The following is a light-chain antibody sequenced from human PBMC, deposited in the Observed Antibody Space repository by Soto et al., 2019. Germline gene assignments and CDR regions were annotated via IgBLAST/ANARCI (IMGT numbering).Light chain of an antibody. CDR1: SSDVGGYNY. Sequence: QSALTQPRSVSGSPRQSVTISCTGTSSDVGGYNYVSWYQQHPGKAPKLMIYDVSKRPSGVPDRFSGSKSGNTASLTISGLQAEDEADYYCCSYAGSYTRVFGGGTKLTVL. V-gene: IGLV2-11*01. CDR3: CSYAGSYTRV. J-gene: IGLJ3*02. CDR2: DVS.